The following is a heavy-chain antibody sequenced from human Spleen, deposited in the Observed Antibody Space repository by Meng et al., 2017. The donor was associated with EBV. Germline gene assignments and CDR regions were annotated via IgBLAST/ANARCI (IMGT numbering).Heavy chain of an antibody. CDR2: VHYTGST. CDR3: ARPFPSWQSPRLDPFGA. CDR1: GDSISSFYY. Sequence: QLPLRESGPGKGKPSETLSLTCTVSGDSISSFYYWGWIRQPPGRGLEWIGSVHYTGSTYYSPSLKSRVTVSVDTSKNQFSLRLTSVTAADTAVYYCARPFPSWQSPRLDPFGAWGQGTLVTVSS. V-gene: IGHV4-39*01. D-gene: IGHD6-19*01. J-gene: IGHJ5*02.